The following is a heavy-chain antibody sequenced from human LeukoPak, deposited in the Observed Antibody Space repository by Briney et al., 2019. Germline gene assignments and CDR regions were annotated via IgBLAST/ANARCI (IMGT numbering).Heavy chain of an antibody. V-gene: IGHV3-48*03. D-gene: IGHD3-10*02. CDR1: GFTFNTYA. CDR2: ISSSGSTI. Sequence: GGSLRLSCTASGFTFNTYAMNWVRQAPGKGLEWVSYISSSGSTIYYADSVKGRFTISRDNAKNSLYLQMNSLRAEDTAVYYCAELGITMIGGVWGKGTTVTISS. J-gene: IGHJ6*04. CDR3: AELGITMIGGV.